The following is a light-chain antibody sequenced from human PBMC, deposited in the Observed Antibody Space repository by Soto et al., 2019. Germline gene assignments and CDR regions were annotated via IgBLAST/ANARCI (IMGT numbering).Light chain of an antibody. J-gene: IGKJ2*01. V-gene: IGKV1-5*03. CDR1: QSISGW. CDR2: KAS. Sequence: DIQMTQSPSTLSASVGDRVTITCRASQSISGWLAWYQQKPGKAPKLLIYKASSLESGVPSRFSGSGSGTEFTLTISSPQPDDFATYYCQHYNTYFRTFSQGTNVDIK. CDR3: QHYNTYFRT.